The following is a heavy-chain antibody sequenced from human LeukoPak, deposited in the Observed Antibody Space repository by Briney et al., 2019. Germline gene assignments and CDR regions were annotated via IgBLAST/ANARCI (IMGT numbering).Heavy chain of an antibody. CDR2: ISFDATNK. D-gene: IGHD3-22*01. Sequence: QPGRSLRLSCAASGFTFSSYGMHWVRQAPGKGLEWVAAISFDATNKYYADSVKGRFTISRDNSKNTLYLQMNSLRAEDTAVYHCAKDSSADDSSGYSYYFDYWGQGTLVTVSS. CDR3: AKDSSADDSSGYSYYFDY. V-gene: IGHV3-30*18. CDR1: GFTFSSYG. J-gene: IGHJ4*02.